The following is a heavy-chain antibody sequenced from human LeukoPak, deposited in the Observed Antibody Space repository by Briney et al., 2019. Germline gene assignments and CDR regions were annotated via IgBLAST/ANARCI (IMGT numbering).Heavy chain of an antibody. CDR2: IKQDGSDK. J-gene: IGHJ4*02. CDR3: ARRYCSGGSCYSTFDY. Sequence: GGSLRLSCAASGFTFSSYWMSWVRQAPGKGLEWVANIKQDGSDKYYLDSVKGRFTISRDNAKNSLYLQMNSLRAEDTAVYYCARRYCSGGSCYSTFDYWGQGTLVTVPS. CDR1: GFTFSSYW. V-gene: IGHV3-7*04. D-gene: IGHD2-15*01.